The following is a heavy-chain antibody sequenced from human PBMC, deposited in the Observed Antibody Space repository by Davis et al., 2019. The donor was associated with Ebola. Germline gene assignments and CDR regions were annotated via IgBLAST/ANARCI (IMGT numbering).Heavy chain of an antibody. Sequence: GESLKISCQGYGYNFNTNWIGWVRQMPGKGLEWMGIIYPGDSDTRYSPSFQGQVTISADKSTSTTYLQWSSLKASDTAIYYCARQGEGVATPKAFDYWGQGMLVTVSS. CDR3: ARQGEGVATPKAFDY. CDR2: IYPGDSDT. CDR1: GYNFNTNW. D-gene: IGHD5-12*01. J-gene: IGHJ4*02. V-gene: IGHV5-51*01.